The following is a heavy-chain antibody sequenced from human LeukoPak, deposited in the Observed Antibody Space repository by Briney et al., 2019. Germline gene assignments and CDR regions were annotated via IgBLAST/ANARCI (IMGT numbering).Heavy chain of an antibody. J-gene: IGHJ4*02. D-gene: IGHD2-15*01. V-gene: IGHV3-30*02. CDR2: IRYDGNTK. CDR1: GFTFSDYG. CDR3: AEVRFCSGATCYPDDY. Sequence: GGSLRLSCAASGFTFSDYGMHWVRQAPGKGLEWVAFIRYDGNTKYYADSVKGRFTISRDNSKNTLYLQMNSLRPEDTAVYYCAEVRFCSGATCYPDDYWGQGTLVTVSS.